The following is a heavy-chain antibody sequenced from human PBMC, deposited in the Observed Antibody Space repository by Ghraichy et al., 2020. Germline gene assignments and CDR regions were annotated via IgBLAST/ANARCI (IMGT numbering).Heavy chain of an antibody. CDR1: GFTFSSYA. Sequence: GGSLRLSCAASGFTFSSYAMSWVRQAPGKGLEWVSVISGSGGSTYYADSVKGRFSISRDNSKNTLYLQMNSLRAEDTAVYHCAKDAGKWLLRAGFDYWGHGTLVTVSS. CDR3: AKDAGKWLLRAGFDY. J-gene: IGHJ4*01. CDR2: ISGSGGST. V-gene: IGHV3-23*01. D-gene: IGHD5-12*01.